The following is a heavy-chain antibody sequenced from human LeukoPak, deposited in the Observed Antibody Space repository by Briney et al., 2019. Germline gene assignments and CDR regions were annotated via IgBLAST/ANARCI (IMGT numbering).Heavy chain of an antibody. V-gene: IGHV3-13*01. CDR1: GFTFSSYD. D-gene: IGHD4-23*01. Sequence: GGSLRLSCAASGFTFSSYDMHWVRQATGKGLEWVSAIGTAGDTYYPGSVKGRFTISRENAKNSLYLQMNSLRAGDTAVYYCARASTPYYGGNTYFDYWGQGTLVTVSS. J-gene: IGHJ4*02. CDR3: ARASTPYYGGNTYFDY. CDR2: IGTAGDT.